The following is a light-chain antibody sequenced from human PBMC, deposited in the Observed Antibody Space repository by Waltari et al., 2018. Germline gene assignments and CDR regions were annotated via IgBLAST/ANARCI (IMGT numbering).Light chain of an antibody. J-gene: IGKJ1*01. CDR1: QSVSSN. CDR3: QQYNNWWT. Sequence: EVVMTQSPATLSVSPGERATLSCRASQSVSSNLAWYQQKPGQAPRLLIYGASTRATNIPARCSGSGSGTEFTLTISSLQSEDFAVYYCQQYNNWWTFGQGTKVEIK. CDR2: GAS. V-gene: IGKV3-15*01.